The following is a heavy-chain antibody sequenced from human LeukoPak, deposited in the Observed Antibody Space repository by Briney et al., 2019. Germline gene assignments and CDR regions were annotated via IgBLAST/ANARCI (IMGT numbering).Heavy chain of an antibody. D-gene: IGHD3-10*01. CDR2: ISDRGGRT. CDR1: GITLSNYG. V-gene: IGHV3-23*01. J-gene: IGHJ4*02. Sequence: GGSLRLSCAVSGITLSNYGMSWVRQAPGKGLEWVAGISDRGGRTNYADSVKGRFTISRENSKNTLYLQMNSLRAEDTTVYFCAKRGVVIRVILVGFHREAYYFDSWGQGALVTVSS. CDR3: AKRGVVIRVILVGFHREAYYFDS.